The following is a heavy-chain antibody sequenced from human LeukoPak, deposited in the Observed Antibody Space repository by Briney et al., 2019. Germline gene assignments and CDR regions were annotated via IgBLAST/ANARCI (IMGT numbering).Heavy chain of an antibody. J-gene: IGHJ4*02. CDR3: VSRNYGSSPFDY. CDR1: GFTFNRYW. Sequence: GGSLRLSCAASGFTFNRYWMHWVRQAPGKGLVWVSRISSDGSDTNYADSVKGRFTISRDNAENTLYLQMDSLTAEDTAVYYCVSRNYGSSPFDYWGQGTLVTVSS. CDR2: ISSDGSDT. D-gene: IGHD4-17*01. V-gene: IGHV3-74*01.